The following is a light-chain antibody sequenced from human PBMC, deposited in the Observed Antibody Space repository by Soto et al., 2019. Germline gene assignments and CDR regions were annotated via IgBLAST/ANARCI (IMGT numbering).Light chain of an antibody. Sequence: QMKQSLSAVSANVGDRVTITCRASQSISSWLAWYQQKPGKAPKLLIYKASTLKSGVPSRFSGSGSGTEFTLTISSLQPDDFATYYCQHYTSYLEAFGQGAKADIK. CDR2: KAS. V-gene: IGKV1-5*03. CDR3: QHYTSYLEA. J-gene: IGKJ1*01. CDR1: QSISSW.